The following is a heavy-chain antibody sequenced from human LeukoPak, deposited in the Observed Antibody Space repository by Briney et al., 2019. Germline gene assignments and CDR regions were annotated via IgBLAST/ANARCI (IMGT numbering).Heavy chain of an antibody. J-gene: IGHJ5*02. D-gene: IGHD2-15*01. CDR3: ARQGATICSGGSCYSGWFDP. CDR2: IYYSGST. Sequence: SETLSLTCTVSGGSISGYYWSWIRQPPGKGLEWIGYIYYSGSTNYNPSLKSRVTISVDTSKNQFSLKLSSVTAADTAVYYCARQGATICSGGSCYSGWFDPWGQGTLVTVSS. CDR1: GGSISGYY. V-gene: IGHV4-59*08.